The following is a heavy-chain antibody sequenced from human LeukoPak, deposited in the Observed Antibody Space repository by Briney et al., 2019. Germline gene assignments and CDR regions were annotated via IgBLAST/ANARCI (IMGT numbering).Heavy chain of an antibody. CDR2: ISGSGGST. D-gene: IGHD3-22*01. V-gene: IGHV3-23*01. J-gene: IGHJ4*02. CDR1: GFTFSSYA. CDR3: AKEPYYYDSSGYFDY. Sequence: GGSLRLSCAASGFTFSSYAMSWVRQAPGKGLKWVSAISGSGGSTYYADSVKGRFTISRDNSKNTLYLQMNSLRAEDTAVYYCAKEPYYYDSSGYFDYWGQGTLVTVSS.